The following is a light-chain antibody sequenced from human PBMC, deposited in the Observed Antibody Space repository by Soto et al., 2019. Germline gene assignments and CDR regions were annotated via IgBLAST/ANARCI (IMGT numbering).Light chain of an antibody. J-gene: IGKJ2*01. V-gene: IGKV1-8*01. Sequence: AIRMTQSPSSLSASTGDRVTITCRASQGISSYLAWYQQKPGKAPKLLIYAASTLQSGVPSRFSGSGSGTDVTLTISCLQSEDCATDCCQQYYRYRYTCGQGTKLEIK. CDR2: AAS. CDR1: QGISSY. CDR3: QQYYRYRYT.